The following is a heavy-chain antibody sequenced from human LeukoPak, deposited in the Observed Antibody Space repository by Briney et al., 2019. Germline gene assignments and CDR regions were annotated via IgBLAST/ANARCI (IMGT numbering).Heavy chain of an antibody. V-gene: IGHV3-48*03. CDR2: ISGSGDTI. D-gene: IGHD5-24*01. CDR1: GFTFSRYE. Sequence: GGSLRLSCAASGFTFSRYEMNWVRQAPGKGLEWISYISGSGDTIYYADSVKGGFTISRDNAKNSLYLQMNSLRAEDTAVYHCARAPLVLQYRWWFDPWGQGTLVIVSS. CDR3: ARAPLVLQYRWWFDP. J-gene: IGHJ5*02.